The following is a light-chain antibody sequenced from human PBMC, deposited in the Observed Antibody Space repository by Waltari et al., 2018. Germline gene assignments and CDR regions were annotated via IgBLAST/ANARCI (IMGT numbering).Light chain of an antibody. CDR3: QSYDRSLSGWV. Sequence: SVLTQPPSVSGAPGQRVTISCIGSSSNIGAGHVVHWYQQLPGTVPKLLIDGNNNRPSGVPDRFSGSKSGTSASLAITGLQAEDEGDYYCQSYDRSLSGWVFGGGTKLTVL. V-gene: IGLV1-40*01. CDR2: GNN. CDR1: SSNIGAGHV. J-gene: IGLJ3*02.